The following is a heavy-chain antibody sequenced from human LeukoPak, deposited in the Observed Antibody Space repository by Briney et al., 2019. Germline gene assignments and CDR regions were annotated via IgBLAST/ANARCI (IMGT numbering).Heavy chain of an antibody. CDR1: GGSISSYY. Sequence: SETLSLTCTVSGGSISSYYWSWIRQPPGKGLEWIGYIYYSGSTYYNPSLKSRVTISVDTSKNQFSLKLSSVTAADTAVYYCARGEDRQYYYDSSGKGPPDYWGQGTLVTVSS. J-gene: IGHJ4*02. V-gene: IGHV4-59*08. D-gene: IGHD3-22*01. CDR3: ARGEDRQYYYDSSGKGPPDY. CDR2: IYYSGST.